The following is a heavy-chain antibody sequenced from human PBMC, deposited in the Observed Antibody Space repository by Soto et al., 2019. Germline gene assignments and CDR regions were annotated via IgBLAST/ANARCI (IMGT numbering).Heavy chain of an antibody. J-gene: IGHJ5*02. D-gene: IGHD6-13*01. Sequence: ASVKVSCKASGYTFTSYDINWVRQATGQGLEWMGWMNPNSGNTGYAQKFQGRVTVTRNTSISTAYMELSSLRSEDTAVYYCARGRKGYSSSISWFDPWGQGTLVTLSS. CDR2: MNPNSGNT. CDR1: GYTFTSYD. CDR3: ARGRKGYSSSISWFDP. V-gene: IGHV1-8*01.